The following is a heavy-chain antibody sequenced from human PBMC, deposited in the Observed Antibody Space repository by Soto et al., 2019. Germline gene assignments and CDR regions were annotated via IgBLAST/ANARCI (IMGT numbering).Heavy chain of an antibody. J-gene: IGHJ2*01. V-gene: IGHV3-66*01. CDR2: IYSGGST. Sequence: EVQLVESGGGLVQPGGSLRLSCAASGFTVSSNDMSWVRQAPGKGLQWVSVIYSGGSTYYADSVKGRLSISRDDSKNTVYLQMNSLRVEDTAVYYCVRDASYWYFDLWGRGTLVTVSS. CDR1: GFTVSSND. D-gene: IGHD3-16*01. CDR3: VRDASYWYFDL.